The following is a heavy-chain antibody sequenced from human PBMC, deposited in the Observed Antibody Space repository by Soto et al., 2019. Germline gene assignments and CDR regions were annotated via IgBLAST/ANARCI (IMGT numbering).Heavy chain of an antibody. J-gene: IGHJ4*02. D-gene: IGHD2-21*01. CDR2: AWSDGSKK. CDR3: ARDLVEMAMILDS. Sequence: GGSLRLSCVASGFTFTSYGIHWVRQAPGKGLEWVAFAWSDGSKKSHADSVKDRFAISRDNSKNTVSLQMNGLRAEDTAIYYCARDLVEMAMILDSWGQGTLVTVSS. CDR1: GFTFTSYG. V-gene: IGHV3-33*01.